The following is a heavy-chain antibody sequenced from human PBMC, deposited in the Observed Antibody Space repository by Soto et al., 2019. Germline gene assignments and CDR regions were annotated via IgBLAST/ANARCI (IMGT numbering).Heavy chain of an antibody. CDR1: GGSISSGGYY. CDR2: IYYSGST. J-gene: IGHJ4*02. Sequence: QVQLQESGPGLVKPSQTLSLTCTVSGGSISSGGYYWSWIRQHPGKGLEWIGYIYYSGSTYYNPSLKGRFTTSVDTSKNQFSLKLSSVTAADTAVYYCARGLGYCSHGSCYHHAHFDYWGQGTLVTVSS. D-gene: IGHD2-15*01. CDR3: ARGLGYCSHGSCYHHAHFDY. V-gene: IGHV4-31*03.